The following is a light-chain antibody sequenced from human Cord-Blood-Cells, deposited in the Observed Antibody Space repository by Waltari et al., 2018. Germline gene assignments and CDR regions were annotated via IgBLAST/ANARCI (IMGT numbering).Light chain of an antibody. CDR3: SSYTSSSTYV. J-gene: IGLJ1*01. CDR1: SSDVGGYHY. V-gene: IGLV2-14*01. Sequence: QPASVSGSPGQSITISCTGTSSDVGGYHYVSWYQQHPGKAPKLMISDVSNRPSGVSNRFSGSKSGNTASLTISGLQAEDEADYYRSSYTSSSTYVFGTGTKVTVL. CDR2: DVS.